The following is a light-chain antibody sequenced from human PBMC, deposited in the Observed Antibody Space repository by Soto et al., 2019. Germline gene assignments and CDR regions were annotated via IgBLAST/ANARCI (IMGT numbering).Light chain of an antibody. J-gene: IGKJ5*01. Sequence: ATRMTQSPSSLSASTGDRVTITCRASQGISSYLAWYQQKPGKAPKLLIYAASTLQSGVPSRFSGSGSGTDFTLTISCLQSEDFATYYCQQYYSYPAITFGQGTRLEIK. CDR3: QQYYSYPAIT. CDR2: AAS. V-gene: IGKV1-8*01. CDR1: QGISSY.